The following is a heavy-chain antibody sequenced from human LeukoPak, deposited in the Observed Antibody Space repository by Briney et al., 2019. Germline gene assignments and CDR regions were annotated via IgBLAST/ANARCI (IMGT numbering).Heavy chain of an antibody. J-gene: IGHJ3*02. Sequence: SETLSLTCTVSGGSISSSSYYWGWIRQPPGKGLEWIGSIYHSGSTYYNPSLKSQVTISVDTSKNQFSLKLSSVTAADTAVYYCARALLIVGATKGRDAFDIWGQGTMVTVSS. CDR3: ARALLIVGATKGRDAFDI. D-gene: IGHD1-26*01. V-gene: IGHV4-39*07. CDR1: GGSISSSSYY. CDR2: IYHSGST.